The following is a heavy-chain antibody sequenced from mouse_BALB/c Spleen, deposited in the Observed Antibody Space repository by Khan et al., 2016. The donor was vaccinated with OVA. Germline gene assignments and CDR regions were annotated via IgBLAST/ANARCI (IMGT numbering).Heavy chain of an antibody. CDR2: ISYSGST. V-gene: IGHV3-2*02. D-gene: IGHD2-3*01. Sequence: EVKLEVSGPGLVKPSQSLSLTCTVTGYSITSDYAWNWIRQFPGNTLEWMGYISYSGSTNYTPSLKSRISITRDTSKNQFILQLNSVTTEDTATYYCARDGSRYNYAMDYWGQGTSVTVSS. CDR1: GYSITSDYA. J-gene: IGHJ4*01. CDR3: ARDGSRYNYAMDY.